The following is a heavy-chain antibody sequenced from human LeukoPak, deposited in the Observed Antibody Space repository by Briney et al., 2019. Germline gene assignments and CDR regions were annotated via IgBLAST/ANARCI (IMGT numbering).Heavy chain of an antibody. Sequence: PGGSLRLSCAASGFAFDDYAMHWVWQAPGKGLEWVSGISWNGDSVGYADSVKGRFTISRDNAKNSLYLQMNSLRAEDTALYYCAKYTSGWFGAWGQGALVTVSS. CDR3: AKYTSGWFGA. D-gene: IGHD3-3*01. CDR2: ISWNGDSV. CDR1: GFAFDDYA. V-gene: IGHV3-9*01. J-gene: IGHJ5*02.